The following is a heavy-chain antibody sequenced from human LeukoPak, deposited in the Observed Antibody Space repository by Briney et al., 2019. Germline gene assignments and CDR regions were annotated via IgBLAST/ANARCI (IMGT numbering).Heavy chain of an antibody. CDR3: ARGVYGSGYYYYMDV. V-gene: IGHV3-53*01. Sequence: GGSLRLSCAASGFTVSSNYMSWVRQAPGKGLEWVSVIYSGGSTYYADSVKGRFTISRDNSKNTLYLQMNSLRAEDTAVYYCARGVYGSGYYYYMDVWGKGTTVTISS. CDR2: IYSGGST. D-gene: IGHD3-10*01. CDR1: GFTVSSNY. J-gene: IGHJ6*03.